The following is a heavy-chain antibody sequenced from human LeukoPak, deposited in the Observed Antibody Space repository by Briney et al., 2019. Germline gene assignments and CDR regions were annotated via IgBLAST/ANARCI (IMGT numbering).Heavy chain of an antibody. J-gene: IGHJ4*02. CDR2: IYYSGST. D-gene: IGHD3-22*01. CDR3: AREGYYDSSGYFDY. V-gene: IGHV4-39*07. Sequence: ASETLSLTCTVSGGSISSSSYYWGWIRQPPGKGLEWIGSIYYSGSTYYNPSLKSRVTISVDTSKNQFSLKLSSVTAADTAVYYCAREGYYDSSGYFDYWGQGTLVTVSS. CDR1: GGSISSSSYY.